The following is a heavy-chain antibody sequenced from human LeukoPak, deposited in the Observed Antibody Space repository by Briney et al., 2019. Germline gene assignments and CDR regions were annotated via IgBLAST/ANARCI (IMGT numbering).Heavy chain of an antibody. V-gene: IGHV3-33*01. Sequence: GGSLRLSCAASGFTFSSYGMHWVRQAPGKGLEWVAVIWYDGSNKYYADSVKGRFTISRDNSKNTLYLQMNSLRADDTAVYYCARGYSSSSPDYWGQGTLVTVSS. CDR3: ARGYSSSSPDY. CDR1: GFTFSSYG. D-gene: IGHD6-6*01. J-gene: IGHJ4*02. CDR2: IWYDGSNK.